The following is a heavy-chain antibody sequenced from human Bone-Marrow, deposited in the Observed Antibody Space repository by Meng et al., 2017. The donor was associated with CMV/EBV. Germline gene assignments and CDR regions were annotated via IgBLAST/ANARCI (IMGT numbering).Heavy chain of an antibody. V-gene: IGHV3-53*05. CDR2: IYSGGST. J-gene: IGHJ4*02. CDR3: AKRAPTTVTIDY. Sequence: GESLKISCAASGFTVSSNYMSWVRQAPGKGLEWVSVIYSGGSTYYADSVKGRFTISRDNSKNTLYLQMNSLRAEDTAVYYCAKRAPTTVTIDYWGQGTLVTVSS. D-gene: IGHD4-17*01. CDR1: GFTVSSNY.